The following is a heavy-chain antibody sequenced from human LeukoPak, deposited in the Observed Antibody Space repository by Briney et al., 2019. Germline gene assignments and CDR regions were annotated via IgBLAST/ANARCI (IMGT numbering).Heavy chain of an antibody. CDR2: ISYDGSDK. D-gene: IGHD5-12*01. CDR3: ARDPLSGYGY. CDR1: GFTFSSYG. Sequence: GGSLRLSCAASGFTFSSYGMHWVRQAPGKGLEWVAVISYDGSDKYYADSVKGRFTISRDSPKNTLYLQMNSLRAEDTAVYYCARDPLSGYGYWGQGTLVTVSS. J-gene: IGHJ4*02. V-gene: IGHV3-30*12.